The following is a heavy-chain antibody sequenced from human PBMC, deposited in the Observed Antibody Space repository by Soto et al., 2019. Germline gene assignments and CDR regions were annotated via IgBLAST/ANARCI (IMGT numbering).Heavy chain of an antibody. CDR3: ARDSESHLYSYDSSGYYYAFDI. Sequence: ASVKVSCKASGYTFTGYYMHWVRQAPGQGLEWMGWINPNSGSTNYAQKFQGWVTMTRDTSISTAYMELSRLRSDDTDVYYCARDSESHLYSYDSSGYYYAFDIWGQGTMVTVSS. CDR1: GYTFTGYY. CDR2: INPNSGST. V-gene: IGHV1-2*04. D-gene: IGHD3-22*01. J-gene: IGHJ3*02.